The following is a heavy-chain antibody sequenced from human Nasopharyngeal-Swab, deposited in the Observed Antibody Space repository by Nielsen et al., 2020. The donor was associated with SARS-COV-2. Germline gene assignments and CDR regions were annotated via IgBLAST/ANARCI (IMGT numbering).Heavy chain of an antibody. J-gene: IGHJ4*02. D-gene: IGHD6-13*01. CDR2: ISYDGSTQ. V-gene: IGHV3-30*04. Sequence: GESLKISCTASGFSFSTHAMHWVRQAPGKGLEWVAFISYDGSTQYYADSVKGRSTISRDNSKNTVHLQMHSLRTEDTAVYYCARDLAAAGHPNDLFFDYWGQGSLVIVSS. CDR1: GFSFSTHA. CDR3: ARDLAAAGHPNDLFFDY.